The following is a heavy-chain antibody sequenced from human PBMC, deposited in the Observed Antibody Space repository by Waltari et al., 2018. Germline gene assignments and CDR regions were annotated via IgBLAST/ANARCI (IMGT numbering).Heavy chain of an antibody. V-gene: IGHV1-18*01. CDR2: FRAYNGNT. CDR1: GYTFTSYG. D-gene: IGHD2-2*02. Sequence: QVQLVQSGAEVKKPGASVKVSCKASGYTFTSYGISWVRQAPGQGLEWMGWFRAYNGNTNYAQKRQGGVTMTTDTSTSTAYMELRSLRSDDTAVYYCARVMVLVVVPAAIPPDYWGQGTLVTVSS. J-gene: IGHJ4*02. CDR3: ARVMVLVVVPAAIPPDY.